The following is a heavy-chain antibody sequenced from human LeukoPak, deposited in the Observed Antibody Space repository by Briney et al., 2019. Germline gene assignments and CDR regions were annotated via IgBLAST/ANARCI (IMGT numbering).Heavy chain of an antibody. V-gene: IGHV4-30-2*01. CDR1: GGSISSGGYS. CDR2: IYHSGST. CDR3: ARSPTVTRLDAFDI. J-gene: IGHJ3*02. Sequence: PSETLSLTCAVSGGSISSGGYSWSWIRQPPGKGLEWIGYIYHSGSTYYNPSLKSRVTISVDRSKNQFSLKLSSVTAADTAVYYCARSPTVTRLDAFDIWGQGTMVTVPS. D-gene: IGHD4-17*01.